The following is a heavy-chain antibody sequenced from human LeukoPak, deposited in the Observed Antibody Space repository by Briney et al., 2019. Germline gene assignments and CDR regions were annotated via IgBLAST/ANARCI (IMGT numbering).Heavy chain of an antibody. D-gene: IGHD1-1*01. J-gene: IGHJ4*02. Sequence: GGSLRLSCAASGFTVSSNYMSWVRQAPGKGLEWVSVIYSGGSTYYADSVKGRFTISRDNSENTLYLQINSLRVEDTAVYYCAKDTPTTGYHLDSWGQGTLVTVSS. V-gene: IGHV3-53*05. CDR1: GFTVSSNY. CDR3: AKDTPTTGYHLDS. CDR2: IYSGGST.